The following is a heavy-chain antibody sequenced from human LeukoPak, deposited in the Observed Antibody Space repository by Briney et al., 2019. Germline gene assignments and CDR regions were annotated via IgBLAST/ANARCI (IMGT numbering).Heavy chain of an antibody. D-gene: IGHD6-19*01. CDR2: ISWNSGSI. J-gene: IGHJ4*02. Sequence: PGRSLKLSCAASGFTFEDYAMHWVRQAPGKGLEWVSGISWNSGSIGYADSVKGRFTISRDNAKNSLYLQMNSLRAEDTALYYCAKDIGQWRILYYFDYWGQGTLVTVSS. V-gene: IGHV3-9*01. CDR3: AKDIGQWRILYYFDY. CDR1: GFTFEDYA.